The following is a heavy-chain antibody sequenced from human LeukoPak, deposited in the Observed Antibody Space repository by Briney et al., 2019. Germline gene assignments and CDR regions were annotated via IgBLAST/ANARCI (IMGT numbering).Heavy chain of an antibody. J-gene: IGHJ3*02. Sequence: SETLSLTCAVYGGSFSGYYWSWIRQPPGKGLEWIGEINHSGSTNYSPSLKSRVTISVDTSKNQFSLKLSSVTAADTAVYYCASQGYSSGGTLAFDIWGQGTMVTVSS. V-gene: IGHV4-34*01. CDR2: INHSGST. CDR1: GGSFSGYY. D-gene: IGHD6-19*01. CDR3: ASQGYSSGGTLAFDI.